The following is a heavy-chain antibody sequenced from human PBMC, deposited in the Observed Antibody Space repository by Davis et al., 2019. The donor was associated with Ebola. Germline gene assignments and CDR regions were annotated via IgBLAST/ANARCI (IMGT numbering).Heavy chain of an antibody. CDR1: GYTFTNYG. V-gene: IGHV1-18*04. CDR2: INPHNGNT. CDR3: AREREGVDY. J-gene: IGHJ4*02. Sequence: ASVKVSCKASGYTFTNYGITWVRQAPGQGLEWMGWINPHNGNTNYAQNVQGRVTMTTDTSTSTAYMEVGSLKSDDTAVYYCAREREGVDYWGQGTLVTVSS.